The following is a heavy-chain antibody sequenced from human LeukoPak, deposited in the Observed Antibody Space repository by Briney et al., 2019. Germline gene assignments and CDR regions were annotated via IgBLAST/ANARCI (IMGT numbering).Heavy chain of an antibody. V-gene: IGHV4-39*01. D-gene: IGHD2-2*01. CDR2: IYYSGST. Sequence: SETLSLTRTVSGGSISSSTYYWGWIRQPPGKGLEWIGSIYYSGSTYYSPSLKSRVTISVDTSKNQFSLKLSSVTAADTAVYYCARSDCSSTSCYSPALAWFDPWAREPWSPSPQ. CDR1: GGSISSSTYY. CDR3: ARSDCSSTSCYSPALAWFDP. J-gene: IGHJ5*02.